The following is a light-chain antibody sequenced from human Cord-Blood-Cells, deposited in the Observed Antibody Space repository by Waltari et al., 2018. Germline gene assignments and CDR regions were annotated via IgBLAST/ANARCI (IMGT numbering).Light chain of an antibody. V-gene: IGKV3-20*01. J-gene: IGKJ1*01. CDR3: QQLGT. Sequence: EIVLTQSPGTLSLSPGERATLSCRARQSVSSSYLAWYQQKPGQAHRLLISGASSRATGIPDRFSGSGSGTDFTLTISRLEPEDFAVYYCQQLGTFGQGTKVEIK. CDR2: GAS. CDR1: QSVSSSY.